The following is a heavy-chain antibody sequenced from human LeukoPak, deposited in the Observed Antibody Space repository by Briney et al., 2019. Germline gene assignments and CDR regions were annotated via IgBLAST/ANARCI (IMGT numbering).Heavy chain of an antibody. CDR1: GGAFSGYY. CDR3: ARHGLVAARHAFDI. J-gene: IGHJ3*02. Sequence: SETLSLTCAVYGGAFSGYYWSWIRQPPGKGLEWIGEINHSGSTNYNPSLKSRVTVSVDRSKSQFSLKLSFVTAADTAVYYCARHGLVAARHAFDIWGQGTMVTVSS. V-gene: IGHV4-34*01. D-gene: IGHD6-6*01. CDR2: INHSGST.